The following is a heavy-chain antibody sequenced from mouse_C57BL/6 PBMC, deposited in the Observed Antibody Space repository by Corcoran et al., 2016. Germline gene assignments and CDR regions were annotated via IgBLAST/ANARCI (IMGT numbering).Heavy chain of an antibody. CDR1: GYTFTTYG. Sequence: QIQLVQSGPELKKPGETVKISCKASGYTFTTYGMSWVKQAPGKGLKWMGWINTYSGVPTYADDFKGRFAFSLETSASTAYLQINNLKNEDTATNFCARGNGDSFDYWGQGTTLTVSS. J-gene: IGHJ2*01. V-gene: IGHV9-3*01. CDR2: INTYSGVP. CDR3: ARGNGDSFDY.